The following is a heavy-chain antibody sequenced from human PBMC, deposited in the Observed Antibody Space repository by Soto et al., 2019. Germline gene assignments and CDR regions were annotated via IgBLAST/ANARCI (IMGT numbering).Heavy chain of an antibody. CDR2: VYYRGRS. Sequence: PSETLSLTCTVSGGSVSNSNYYWGWIRQSPGKGLEWIGSVYYRGRSYSKSSVKSRVTISVDTSKNQFSLKLSSVTAADTAVYYCARGGNDYVWGSYRDNWFDPWGQGTLVTVSS. V-gene: IGHV4-39*07. D-gene: IGHD3-16*02. J-gene: IGHJ5*02. CDR3: ARGGNDYVWGSYRDNWFDP. CDR1: GGSVSNSNYY.